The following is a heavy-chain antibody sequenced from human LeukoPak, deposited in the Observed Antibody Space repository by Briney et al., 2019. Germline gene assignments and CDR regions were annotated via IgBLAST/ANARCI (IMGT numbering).Heavy chain of an antibody. CDR2: IKQDGSEK. J-gene: IGHJ6*03. Sequence: GGSLRLSCAASGFTFSSYWMSWVRQAPGKGLEWVANIKQDGSEKYYVDSVKGRFTISRDNAKNSLYLQMNSLRAEDTAVYYCAREEDDGYYCYMDVWGKGTTVTVSS. D-gene: IGHD1-1*01. V-gene: IGHV3-7*01. CDR3: AREEDDGYYCYMDV. CDR1: GFTFSSYW.